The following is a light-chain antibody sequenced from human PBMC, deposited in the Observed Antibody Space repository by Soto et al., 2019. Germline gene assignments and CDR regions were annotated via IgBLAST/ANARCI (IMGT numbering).Light chain of an antibody. Sequence: EIVLTQSPATLSLSPGDRATLSCRASQSVRSDYFAWYQQKPGQPPRVILFGVSTRATAIPDRFSGSGSGTDFTLTISRLEPDDFGLYYCHQYGNSPLTFGGGT. CDR1: QSVRSDY. CDR2: GVS. CDR3: HQYGNSPLT. V-gene: IGKV3-20*01. J-gene: IGKJ4*01.